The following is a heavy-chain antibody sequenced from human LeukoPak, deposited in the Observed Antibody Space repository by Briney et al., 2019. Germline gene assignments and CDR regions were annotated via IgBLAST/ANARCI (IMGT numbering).Heavy chain of an antibody. J-gene: IGHJ5*02. D-gene: IGHD1-26*01. CDR1: GFTFSSYS. V-gene: IGHV3-21*01. Sequence: PGGSLRLSCAASGFTFSSYSMSWVRQAPGKGLEWVSSISSSSSYIYYADSVKGRFTISRDNAKNSLYLQMNSLRAEDTAVYYCASEGTPPTNWFDPWGQGTLVTVSS. CDR2: ISSSSSYI. CDR3: ASEGTPPTNWFDP.